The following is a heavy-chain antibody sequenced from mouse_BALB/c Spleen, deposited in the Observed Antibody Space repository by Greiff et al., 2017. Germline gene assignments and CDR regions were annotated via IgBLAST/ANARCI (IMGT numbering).Heavy chain of an antibody. CDR2: IRNKANGYTT. J-gene: IGHJ4*01. D-gene: IGHD1-2*01. V-gene: IGHV7-3*02. Sequence: EVQLVESGGGLVQPGGSLRLSCATSGFPFTDYYMSWVRQPPGKALEWLGFIRNKANGYTTEYSASVKGRFTISRDNSQSILYLQMNTLRAEDSATYYGARVIGTLLRPYYAMDYWGQGTSVTVSS. CDR1: GFPFTDYY. CDR3: ARVIGTLLRPYYAMDY.